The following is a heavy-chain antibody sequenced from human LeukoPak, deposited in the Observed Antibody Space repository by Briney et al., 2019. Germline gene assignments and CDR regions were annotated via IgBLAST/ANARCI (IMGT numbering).Heavy chain of an antibody. CDR3: ARSRGSGWYDY. V-gene: IGHV5-10-1*01. Sequence: GESLKISCRGSGYIFTTYWITWVRQMPGKGLEWMGRIDPSDSYTNYSPSFQGHVTISADKSIITAYLQWSSLEASDTAMYYCARSRGSGWYDYWGQGTPVTVSS. D-gene: IGHD6-19*01. J-gene: IGHJ4*02. CDR1: GYIFTTYW. CDR2: IDPSDSYT.